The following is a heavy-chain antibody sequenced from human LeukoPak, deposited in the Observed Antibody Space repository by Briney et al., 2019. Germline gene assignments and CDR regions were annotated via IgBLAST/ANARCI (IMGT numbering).Heavy chain of an antibody. Sequence: GGSLRLSCAASGFTFSSYNMNWVRQAPGRGLEWVSAISGSGGSTYYADSVKGRFTISRDNSKNTLYLQMNSLRAEDTAVYYCAKGNGYSSSWMFDYWGQGTLVTVSS. D-gene: IGHD6-13*01. V-gene: IGHV3-23*01. CDR3: AKGNGYSSSWMFDY. J-gene: IGHJ4*02. CDR1: GFTFSSYN. CDR2: ISGSGGST.